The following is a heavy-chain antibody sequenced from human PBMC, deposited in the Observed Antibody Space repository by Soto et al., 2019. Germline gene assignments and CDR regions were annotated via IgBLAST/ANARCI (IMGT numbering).Heavy chain of an antibody. CDR2: ISYDGTNK. V-gene: IGHV3-30*18. CDR1: GFTFSTYG. Sequence: QVQLVESGGGEVQPGRSLTLSCAASGFTFSTYGMHWVRQTPGKGLEWVAVISYDGTNKFYSDSVKGRFTISRDNFKTPLTLQMNSLIAHDTAVYSCAKDLQSYGDYDYSSYAMDVWGLGTRFTVSS. CDR3: AKDLQSYGDYDYSSYAMDV. J-gene: IGHJ6*02. D-gene: IGHD4-17*01.